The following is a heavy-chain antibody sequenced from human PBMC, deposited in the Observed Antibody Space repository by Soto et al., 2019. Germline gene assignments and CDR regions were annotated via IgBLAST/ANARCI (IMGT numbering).Heavy chain of an antibody. CDR2: IDPRDSST. CDR1: GYSFTRNW. J-gene: IGHJ4*02. CDR3: ARGHGWLDY. Sequence: GESLKISCKGSGYSFTRNWITWVRQMPGKGLEWMGRIDPRDSSTDYSPSFQGHVTISADKSISTAYLQWSSLKASDSAIYFCARGHGWLDYWGQGTLVTLSS. V-gene: IGHV5-10-1*01. D-gene: IGHD6-19*01.